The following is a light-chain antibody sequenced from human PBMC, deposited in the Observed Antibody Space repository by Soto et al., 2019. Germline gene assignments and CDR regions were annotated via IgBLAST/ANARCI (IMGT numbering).Light chain of an antibody. Sequence: EIVMTQSPATLSVSPGERATLSCRASRSVSSNLAWYQQKPGQAPRLLIYGASTRATGIPGRFGGSGSGTEFTLTISSLQSEDFAIYYCQQYDNWPALTFGGGTKVEIK. CDR2: GAS. CDR3: QQYDNWPALT. V-gene: IGKV3-15*01. CDR1: RSVSSN. J-gene: IGKJ4*01.